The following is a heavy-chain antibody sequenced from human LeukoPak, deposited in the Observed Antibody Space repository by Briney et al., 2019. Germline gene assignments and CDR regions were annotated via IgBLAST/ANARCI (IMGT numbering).Heavy chain of an antibody. D-gene: IGHD5-12*01. V-gene: IGHV1-8*01. CDR1: GYTFTSYD. Sequence: ALVKVSCKASGYTFTSYDINWVRQATGQGLEWMGWMNPNTGRTGSAQRFQGRVTVTINTSTSTAYMELRSLRSEDTAVYYCARPLRGYSAFDSWGQGTLVTVSS. CDR3: ARPLRGYSAFDS. CDR2: MNPNTGRT. J-gene: IGHJ4*02.